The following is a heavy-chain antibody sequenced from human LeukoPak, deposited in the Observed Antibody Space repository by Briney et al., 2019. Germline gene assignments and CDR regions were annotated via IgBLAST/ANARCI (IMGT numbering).Heavy chain of an antibody. CDR2: INPNSGGT. CDR1: GYTLTDYY. CDR3: ARDRLEHYYGSGSLDY. D-gene: IGHD3-10*01. V-gene: IGHV1-2*02. J-gene: IGHJ4*02. Sequence: ASVKVSCKASGYTLTDYYMHWVRQAPGQGLEWMGWINPNSGGTNYAQKFQGRVTMTRDTSISTAYMELSRLRSDDTAVYYCARDRLEHYYGSGSLDYWGQGTLVTVSS.